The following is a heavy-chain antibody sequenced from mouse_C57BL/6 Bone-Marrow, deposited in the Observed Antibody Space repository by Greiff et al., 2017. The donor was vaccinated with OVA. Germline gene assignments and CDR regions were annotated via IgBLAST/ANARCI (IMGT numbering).Heavy chain of an antibody. Sequence: QVQLQQPGAELVRPGSSVKLSCKASGYTFTSYWMHWVKQRPIQGLEWIGNIDPSDSATHYNQKFKDKATLTVDKSSSTAYMQLSSLTSEDSAVYYCARGGIYYDGSGYGWFAYWGQGTLVTVSA. CDR3: ARGGIYYDGSGYGWFAY. V-gene: IGHV1-52*01. D-gene: IGHD1-1*01. CDR1: GYTFTSYW. J-gene: IGHJ3*01. CDR2: IDPSDSAT.